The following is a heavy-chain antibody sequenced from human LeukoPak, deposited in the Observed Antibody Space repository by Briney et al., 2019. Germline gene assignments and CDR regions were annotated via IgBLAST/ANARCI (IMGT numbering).Heavy chain of an antibody. D-gene: IGHD3-22*01. CDR2: IYYSGST. V-gene: IGHV4-59*01. Sequence: SETLSLTCTASGVSISSYYWSWIRQPPGKGLEWIGYIYYSGSTNYNPSLKSRVTISVDPSKNQFSLKLSSVTAADTAVYYCARIDDYYDSSGYYPHWYFDLWGRGTLVTVSS. CDR3: ARIDDYYDSSGYYPHWYFDL. J-gene: IGHJ2*01. CDR1: GVSISSYY.